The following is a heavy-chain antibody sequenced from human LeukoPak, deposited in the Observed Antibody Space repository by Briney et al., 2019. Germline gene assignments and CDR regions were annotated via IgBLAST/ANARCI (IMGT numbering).Heavy chain of an antibody. D-gene: IGHD6-13*01. CDR1: GFTFSTYD. CDR2: ISAGGDT. V-gene: IGHV3-13*01. Sequence: GGSLRLSCAASGFTFSTYDMHWVRQTPGKGLEWVSAISAGGDTYYQDSVKGRFTIFRDNANLYLQMNTLRPGDTAVYYCVREGTFASPEAGRWIDSFDIWGQGTMVTVSS. CDR3: VREGTFASPEAGRWIDSFDI. J-gene: IGHJ3*02.